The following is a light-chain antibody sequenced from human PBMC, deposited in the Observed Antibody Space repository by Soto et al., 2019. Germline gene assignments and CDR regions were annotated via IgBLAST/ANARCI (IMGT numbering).Light chain of an antibody. CDR2: DAS. J-gene: IGKJ1*01. Sequence: DIQMTQSPSTLSASVGDRVTITCRASQSISSWLAWYQQKPGKAPKLLIYDASSLESGAPSRCSGSGSGTEFTLTISSLQPDDFETYYCQQYNSYSTWTFGQGTKVEIK. CDR1: QSISSW. V-gene: IGKV1-5*01. CDR3: QQYNSYSTWT.